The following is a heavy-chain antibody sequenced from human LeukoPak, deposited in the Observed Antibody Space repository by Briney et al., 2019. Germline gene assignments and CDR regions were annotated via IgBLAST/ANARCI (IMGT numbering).Heavy chain of an antibody. CDR3: ARDFWATNYYNGMDV. CDR1: GFTFRNYA. D-gene: IGHD3-3*01. J-gene: IGHJ6*02. Sequence: GGSLRLSCAASGFTFRNYAMAWVRQAPGKGLECVSAISGSGDSVRHADSVKGRFTISRDNSKNTLYLQMDNLRAEDTALYYCARDFWATNYYNGMDVWGQGTTVTVS. V-gene: IGHV3-23*01. CDR2: ISGSGDSV.